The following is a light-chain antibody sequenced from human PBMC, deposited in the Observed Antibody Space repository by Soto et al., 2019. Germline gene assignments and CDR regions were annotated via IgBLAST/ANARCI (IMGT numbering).Light chain of an antibody. V-gene: IGKV3-11*01. J-gene: IGKJ4*01. CDR2: EAS. Sequence: EIVLTQSPATLSLSPGERATLSCRASQSVSSYLAWYQQKPGQAPRLLMYEASNRATGIPARFSGGGSGTDFTLTISSLEPEDFAVYYCQQYDNWPVTFGGGTKVDIK. CDR3: QQYDNWPVT. CDR1: QSVSSY.